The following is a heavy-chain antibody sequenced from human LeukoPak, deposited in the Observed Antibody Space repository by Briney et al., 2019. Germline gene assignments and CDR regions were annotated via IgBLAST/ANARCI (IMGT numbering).Heavy chain of an antibody. CDR2: INHSGST. J-gene: IGHJ5*02. CDR3: ARRDSYGGGWFDP. V-gene: IGHV4-34*01. CDR1: GGSFSGYY. Sequence: SETLSLTCAVYGGSFSGYYWSWIRQPPGKGLEWIGEINHSGSTNYNPSLKSRVTISVDTSKNQFSLKLSSVTAADTAVYYCARRDSYGGGWFDPWGQGTLVTVSS. D-gene: IGHD4-23*01.